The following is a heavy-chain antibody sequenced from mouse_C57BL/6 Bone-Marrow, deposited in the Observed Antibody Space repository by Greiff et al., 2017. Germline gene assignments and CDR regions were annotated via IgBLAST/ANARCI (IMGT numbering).Heavy chain of an antibody. CDR2: IRNKANGYTT. CDR3: ARSPPDDFFAY. D-gene: IGHD2-13*01. V-gene: IGHV7-3*01. CDR1: GFTFTDYY. J-gene: IGHJ3*01. Sequence: EVKVEESGGGLVQPGGSLSLSCAASGFTFTDYYMSWVRQPPGKALEWLGFIRNKANGYTTEYSASVKGRFTISRDNSQSILYLQMNALRAEDSATYYCARSPPDDFFAYWGQGTLVTVSA.